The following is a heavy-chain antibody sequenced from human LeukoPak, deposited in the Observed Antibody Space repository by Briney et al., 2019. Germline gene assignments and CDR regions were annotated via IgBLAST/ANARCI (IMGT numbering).Heavy chain of an antibody. D-gene: IGHD1-26*01. V-gene: IGHV3-23*01. J-gene: IGHJ5*02. CDR2: ISGSGGNT. CDR3: ARSVGATTDWFDP. CDR1: GFTFSSYA. Sequence: GGSLRLSCAASGFTFSSYAMSWVRQPPGKGLNWVSSISGSGGNTFYADSVKGRFTISRDNSKNTLYLEMNSLRGEDTAVYYCARSVGATTDWFDPWGQGTQVIVSS.